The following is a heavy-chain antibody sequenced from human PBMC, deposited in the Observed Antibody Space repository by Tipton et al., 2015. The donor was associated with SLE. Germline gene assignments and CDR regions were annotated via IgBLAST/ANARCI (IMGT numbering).Heavy chain of an antibody. CDR1: GVSITNHY. CDR2: IHYSGTT. V-gene: IGHV4-59*11. J-gene: IGHJ3*02. CDR3: ARTLGAIAHTVYDAFDI. D-gene: IGHD1-26*01. Sequence: TLSLTCTVSGVSITNHYWNWIRQPPGKGLEWIGYIHYSGTTHDNPSLKSRVTMSVDMSKNQFSLRLTSVTAADTAVYYCARTLGAIAHTVYDAFDIWGQGKMVTVSS.